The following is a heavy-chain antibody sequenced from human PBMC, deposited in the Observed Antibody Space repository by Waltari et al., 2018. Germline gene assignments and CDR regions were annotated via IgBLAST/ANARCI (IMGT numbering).Heavy chain of an antibody. D-gene: IGHD6-19*01. J-gene: IGHJ6*03. CDR3: ASKSRYSSDWIYYYMDV. Sequence: GLEWMGGIIPIFGTANYAQKFQGRVTITADESTSTAYMELSSLRSEDTAVYYCASKSRYSSDWIYYYMDVWGKGTTVTVSS. V-gene: IGHV1-69*01. CDR2: IIPIFGTA.